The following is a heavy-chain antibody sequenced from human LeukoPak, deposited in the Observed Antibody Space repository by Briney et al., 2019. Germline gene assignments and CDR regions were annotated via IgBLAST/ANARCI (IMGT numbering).Heavy chain of an antibody. J-gene: IGHJ1*01. Sequence: PGRSLRLSCAASDSIFRHYGMHWVRQAPGKGLEWVAVIGDDGSNKHYADSVKGRFTISRDNSKNTVYLQMDSLRAEDTAVYYCAGGNGYHPLTTYWGQGTLVTVSS. V-gene: IGHV3-33*03. D-gene: IGHD3-22*01. CDR2: IGDDGSNK. CDR3: AGGNGYHPLTTY. CDR1: DSIFRHYG.